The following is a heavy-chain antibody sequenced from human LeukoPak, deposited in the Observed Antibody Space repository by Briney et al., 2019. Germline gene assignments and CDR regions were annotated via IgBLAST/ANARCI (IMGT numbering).Heavy chain of an antibody. CDR1: GFTFSSYS. V-gene: IGHV3-21*01. J-gene: IGHJ4*02. CDR2: IISSSSYI. D-gene: IGHD5-18*01. CDR3: ARGFVDTAMVGY. Sequence: GGSLRLSCAASGFTFSSYSVNWVGQAPGKGLEWVSSIISSSSYIYYADSVKGRFTISRDNAKHSLYLHMKSLRAEDTVVYYCARGFVDTAMVGYWGQGTLVTVSS.